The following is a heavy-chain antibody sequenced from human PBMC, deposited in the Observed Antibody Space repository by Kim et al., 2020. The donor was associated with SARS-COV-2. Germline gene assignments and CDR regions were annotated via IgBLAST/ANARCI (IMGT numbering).Heavy chain of an antibody. Sequence: ASVKVSCKASGYTFTSYGISWVRQAPGQGLEWMGWISAYNGNTNYAQKLQGRVTMTTDTSTSTAYMELRSLRSDDTAVYYCARDSPEVVVAATRYYYYGMDVWGQGTTVTVSS. J-gene: IGHJ6*02. D-gene: IGHD2-15*01. CDR1: GYTFTSYG. V-gene: IGHV1-18*04. CDR2: ISAYNGNT. CDR3: ARDSPEVVVAATRYYYYGMDV.